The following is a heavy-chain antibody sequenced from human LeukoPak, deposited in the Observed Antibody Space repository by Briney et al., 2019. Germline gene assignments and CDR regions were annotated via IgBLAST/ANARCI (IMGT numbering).Heavy chain of an antibody. V-gene: IGHV3-21*01. CDR2: ISPVSSYT. CDR1: GFSFNSYT. CDR3: VRDVSRRIGMDV. D-gene: IGHD2/OR15-2a*01. Sequence: GGSLRLSVLASGFSFNSYTMNWVREAPGKGLEWVSTISPVSSYTWYAESVKGRFTISRDNPKNSLYLQMDSLRAEDTAVYYCVRDVSRRIGMDVWGQGTTVTVSS. J-gene: IGHJ6*02.